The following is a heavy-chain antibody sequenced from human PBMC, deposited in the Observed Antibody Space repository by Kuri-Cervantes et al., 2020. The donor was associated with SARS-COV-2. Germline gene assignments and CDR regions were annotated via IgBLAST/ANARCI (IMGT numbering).Heavy chain of an antibody. CDR3: ARSTSFRRLVVISQGGAFDI. D-gene: IGHD3-22*01. CDR2: INPNSGGT. CDR1: GYTFTSYD. V-gene: IGHV1-2*04. J-gene: IGHJ3*02. Sequence: ASVKVSCKASGYTFTSYDMHWVRQAPGQGLEWMGWINPNSGGTNYAQKFQGWVTITRDTSISTVYMELSRLRSDDTAVYYCARSTSFRRLVVISQGGAFDIWGQGTMVTVSS.